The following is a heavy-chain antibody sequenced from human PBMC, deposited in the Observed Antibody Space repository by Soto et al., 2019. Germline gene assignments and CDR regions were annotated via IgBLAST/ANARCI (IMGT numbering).Heavy chain of an antibody. V-gene: IGHV1-69*13. J-gene: IGHJ4*02. CDR3: VRATYFSDSSGYTRCFDY. Sequence: SVKVSCKASGGTFSSYAISWVRQAPGQGLEWMGGIIPIFGTANYAQKFQGRVTITADESTSTAYMELSSLRSEDTAVYYCVRATYFSDSSGYTRCFDYWGQGTLVTVSS. CDR1: GGTFSSYA. D-gene: IGHD3-22*01. CDR2: IIPIFGTA.